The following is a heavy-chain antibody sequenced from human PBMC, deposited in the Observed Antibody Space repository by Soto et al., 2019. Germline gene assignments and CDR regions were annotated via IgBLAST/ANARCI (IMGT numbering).Heavy chain of an antibody. D-gene: IGHD3-10*01. CDR2: ISSSSSTI. Sequence: EVQLVESGGGLVQPGGSLRLSCAASGFTFSSDSMNWVRQAPGKGLEWVSYISSSSSTIYYADSVKGRFTISRDNAKNSLYLQMNSLRDEDTAVYYCARGGIWFGELLDWFDPWGQGTLVTVSS. V-gene: IGHV3-48*02. J-gene: IGHJ5*02. CDR3: ARGGIWFGELLDWFDP. CDR1: GFTFSSDS.